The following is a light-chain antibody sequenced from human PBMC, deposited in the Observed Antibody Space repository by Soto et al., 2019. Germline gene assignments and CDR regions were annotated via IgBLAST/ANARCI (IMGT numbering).Light chain of an antibody. CDR1: QNVINN. V-gene: IGKV3-15*01. Sequence: EIVMTQSPATLSVSPGEGATLSCRASQNVINNLAWYQQKPGQAPRLLMYGASTRATGIPARFSGSGSGTEFTVTITSLQPEDFAVYYCQQYNYLITFGQGTRLEIK. CDR2: GAS. J-gene: IGKJ5*01. CDR3: QQYNYLIT.